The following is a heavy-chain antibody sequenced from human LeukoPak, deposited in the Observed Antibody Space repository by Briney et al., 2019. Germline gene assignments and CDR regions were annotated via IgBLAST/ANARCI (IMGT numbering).Heavy chain of an antibody. J-gene: IGHJ6*02. CDR2: IIPIFGTA. V-gene: IGHV1-69*13. CDR1: GGTFSSYA. Sequence: SVKVSCTASGGTFSSYAISWVRQAPGQGLEWMGGIIPIFGTANYAQKFQGRVTITADESTSTAYMELSSLRSEDTAVYYCARWNYGSGSYYNNYYYGMDVWGQGTTVTVSS. D-gene: IGHD3-10*01. CDR3: ARWNYGSGSYYNNYYYGMDV.